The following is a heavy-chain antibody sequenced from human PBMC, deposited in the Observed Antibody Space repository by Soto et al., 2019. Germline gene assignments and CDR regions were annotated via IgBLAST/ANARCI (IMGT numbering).Heavy chain of an antibody. J-gene: IGHJ4*02. D-gene: IGHD6-19*01. CDR2: ISAYNGNT. CDR3: ARESGIAVAYRYDY. V-gene: IGHV1-18*01. CDR1: GYTFTSYG. Sequence: ASVKVSCKASGYTFTSYGISLVRQAPGQGLEWMGWISAYNGNTNYAQKLQGRVTMTTDTSTSTAYMELRSLRSDDTAVYYCARESGIAVAYRYDYWVQGTLVTVSS.